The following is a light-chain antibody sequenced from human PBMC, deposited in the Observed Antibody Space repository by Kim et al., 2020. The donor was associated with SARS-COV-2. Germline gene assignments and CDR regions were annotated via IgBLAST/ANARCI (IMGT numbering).Light chain of an antibody. CDR2: GAS. CDR1: QSVTNNY. CDR3: QQYGTSPLFS. Sequence: EIVLTQSPGTLSLSPGERATLSCRASQSVTNNYLAWYQQKPGQAPSLLIYGASSRATGIPDRFSGSGSGTDFTLTISRLEPEDFAVYYCQQYGTSPLFSFGPGTKVDIK. J-gene: IGKJ3*01. V-gene: IGKV3-20*01.